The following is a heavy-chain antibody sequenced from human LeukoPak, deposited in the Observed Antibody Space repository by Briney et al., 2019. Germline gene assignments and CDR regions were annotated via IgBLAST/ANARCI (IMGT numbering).Heavy chain of an antibody. CDR2: IWYDGSNK. D-gene: IGHD2-15*01. V-gene: IGHV3-33*01. CDR3: ARDKDSGLDY. CDR1: GFTFSSYG. J-gene: IGHJ4*02. Sequence: GGSLRLSCAASGFTFSSYGMHWVRQGPGKGLEWVAVIWYDGSNKYYADSVKGRVTISRDNSKNTLYLQMNSLRAEDTAVYYCARDKDSGLDYWGQGTLVTVSS.